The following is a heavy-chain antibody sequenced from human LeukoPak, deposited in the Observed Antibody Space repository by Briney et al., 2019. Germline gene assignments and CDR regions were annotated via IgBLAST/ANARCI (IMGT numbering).Heavy chain of an antibody. J-gene: IGHJ6*02. V-gene: IGHV4-59*08. CDR1: GGSISSYY. CDR2: IYYSGST. Sequence: SETLSLTCTVSGGSISSYYWSWIRQPPGKGLEWIGYIYYSGSTNYNPSLKSRVTISVDTSKNHFSLKLSSVTAADTAVYYCARGHDSDSSGYHGMDVWGQGTTVTVSS. D-gene: IGHD3-22*01. CDR3: ARGHDSDSSGYHGMDV.